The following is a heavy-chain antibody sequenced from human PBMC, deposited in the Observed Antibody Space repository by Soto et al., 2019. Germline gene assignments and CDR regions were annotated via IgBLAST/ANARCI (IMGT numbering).Heavy chain of an antibody. J-gene: IGHJ6*02. CDR3: AREKGVRYGSGSLTKPYGMDV. CDR1: GGSISSGDYY. D-gene: IGHD3-10*01. CDR2: IYYSGST. V-gene: IGHV4-30-4*01. Sequence: QVQLQESGPGLVKPSQTLSLTCTVSGGSISSGDYYWSWIRQPPGKGLEWIGYIYYSGSTYYNPSLKSRVTISVDTSKNQFSLKLSSVTAADTAVYYCAREKGVRYGSGSLTKPYGMDVWGQGTTVTVSS.